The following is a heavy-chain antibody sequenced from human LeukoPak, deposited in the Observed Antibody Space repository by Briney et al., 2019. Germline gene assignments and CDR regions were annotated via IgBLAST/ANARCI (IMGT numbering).Heavy chain of an antibody. J-gene: IGHJ4*02. V-gene: IGHV4-59*08. D-gene: IGHD4-17*01. Sequence: SETLSLTCTVSDGSISSYYWSWIRQPPGKGLEWIGYIYYSGSTNYNPSLKSRVTISVDTSKNQFSLELSSVTAADTAVYYCARHSGSTVTTSFDYWGQGTLVTVSS. CDR1: DGSISSYY. CDR3: ARHSGSTVTTSFDY. CDR2: IYYSGST.